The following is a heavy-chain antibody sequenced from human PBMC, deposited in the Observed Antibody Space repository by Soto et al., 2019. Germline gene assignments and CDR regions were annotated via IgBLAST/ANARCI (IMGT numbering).Heavy chain of an antibody. CDR3: ARDPSIAADYYFEY. CDR1: GFTFSNYA. V-gene: IGHV3-30*19. Sequence: PGGSLRLSCAASGFTFSNYAMHWVRQAPGRGLEWVAVISTDGRNKYSAESVKGRFTISRDNSKNTLYLQMNSLGADDTAVYYCARDPSIAADYYFEYWGQGTLVTVSS. J-gene: IGHJ4*02. CDR2: ISTDGRNK. D-gene: IGHD6-6*01.